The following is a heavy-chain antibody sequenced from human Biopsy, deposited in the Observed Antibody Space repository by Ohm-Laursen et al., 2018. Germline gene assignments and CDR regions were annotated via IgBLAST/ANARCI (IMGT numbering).Heavy chain of an antibody. Sequence: PSDTLSLTCVAFGKTFSDYQWSWIRQPPGKGLEWIGQINQAGTTNYNPSLKSRVSISADASKYEFSLRLTSVTAADTAVYLCGNEVHGRDYWGLGAQVTVSS. J-gene: IGHJ4*02. D-gene: IGHD2-15*01. CDR2: INQAGTT. CDR1: GKTFSDYQ. CDR3: GNEVHGRDY. V-gene: IGHV4-34*08.